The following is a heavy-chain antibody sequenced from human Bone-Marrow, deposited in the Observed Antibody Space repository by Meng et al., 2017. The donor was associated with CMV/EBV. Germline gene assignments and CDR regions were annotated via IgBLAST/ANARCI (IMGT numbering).Heavy chain of an antibody. J-gene: IGHJ4*02. D-gene: IGHD3-3*01. V-gene: IGHV3-74*01. Sequence: GESLKISCAASGFSFSKYWMHWVRQVPGKGLVWVSRTNEDGTITNYADSVKGRFTISRDNAKNTMYLQMNSLKVEDTAIYYCTRDIGGVGAYCGQGTLVTVSS. CDR2: TNEDGTIT. CDR1: GFSFSKYW. CDR3: TRDIGGVGAY.